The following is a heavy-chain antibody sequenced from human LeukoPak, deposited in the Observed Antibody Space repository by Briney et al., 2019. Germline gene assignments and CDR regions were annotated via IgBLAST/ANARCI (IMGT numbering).Heavy chain of an antibody. CDR2: IYYSGST. J-gene: IGHJ5*02. CDR3: AGLGYCSGGSCPAGWFDP. V-gene: IGHV4-39*07. CDR1: GGSLSGYY. D-gene: IGHD2-15*01. Sequence: SETLSLTCGVSGGSLSGYYWVWIRQPPGKGLEWIGSIYYSGSTYYNPSLKSRVTISVDTSKNQFSLKLSSVTAADTAVYYCAGLGYCSGGSCPAGWFDPWGQGTLVTVSS.